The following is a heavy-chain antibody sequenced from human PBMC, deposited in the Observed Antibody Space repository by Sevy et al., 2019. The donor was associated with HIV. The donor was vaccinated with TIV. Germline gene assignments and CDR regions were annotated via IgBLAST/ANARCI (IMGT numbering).Heavy chain of an antibody. J-gene: IGHJ5*02. Sequence: ASVKVSCKASGYTFITYAMNWVRQAPGQGLEWMGWINTNTGNPTYAQGFTERFVFSFDTSVSTAYLQISSRKAEDTAVYYCARDITMVRGVPRWFDPWGKGTLVTVS. V-gene: IGHV7-4-1*02. CDR2: INTNTGNP. CDR3: ARDITMVRGVPRWFDP. CDR1: GYTFITYA. D-gene: IGHD3-10*01.